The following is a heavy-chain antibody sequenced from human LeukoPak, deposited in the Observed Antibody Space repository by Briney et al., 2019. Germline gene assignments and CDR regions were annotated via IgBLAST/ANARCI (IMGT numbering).Heavy chain of an antibody. CDR2: ISYDGSNK. D-gene: IGHD6-13*01. V-gene: IGHV3-30-3*01. Sequence: GGSLRLSCAASGFTFSSYAMHWVRQAPGKGLEWVAVISYDGSNKYYADSVKGRFTISRDNSKNTLYLQMNSLRAEDTAVYYCARGAEQLDPTFDYWGQGTLVTVSS. CDR1: GFTFSSYA. CDR3: ARGAEQLDPTFDY. J-gene: IGHJ4*02.